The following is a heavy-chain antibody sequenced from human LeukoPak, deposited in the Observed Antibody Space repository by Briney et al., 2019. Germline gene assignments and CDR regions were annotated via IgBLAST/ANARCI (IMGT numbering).Heavy chain of an antibody. V-gene: IGHV3-30*03. Sequence: GGSLRLSCAASGFTFSSYGMHWVRQAPGKGLEWVAVISYDGSNKYYADSVKGRFTISRDNSKNTLYLQMNSLRAEDTAVYYCASFGIVDIVVVPAAILVDYWGQGTLVTVSS. CDR1: GFTFSSYG. J-gene: IGHJ4*02. CDR3: ASFGIVDIVVVPAAILVDY. D-gene: IGHD2-2*01. CDR2: ISYDGSNK.